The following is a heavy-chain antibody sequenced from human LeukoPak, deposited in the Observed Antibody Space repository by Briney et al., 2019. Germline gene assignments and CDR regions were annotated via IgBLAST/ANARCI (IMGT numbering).Heavy chain of an antibody. D-gene: IGHD2-2*01. Sequence: PSETLSLTCTVSGGSISSYYWGWIRQPPGKGLEWIGYIYYSGSTNYNPSLKSRVTISVDTSKNQFSLKLSSVTAADTAVYYCAREHCSSTSCRVDYWGQGTLVTVSS. J-gene: IGHJ4*02. CDR3: AREHCSSTSCRVDY. V-gene: IGHV4-59*01. CDR1: GGSISSYY. CDR2: IYYSGST.